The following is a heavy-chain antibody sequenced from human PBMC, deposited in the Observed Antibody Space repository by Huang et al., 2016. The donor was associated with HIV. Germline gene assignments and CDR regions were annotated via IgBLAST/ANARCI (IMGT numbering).Heavy chain of an antibody. CDR1: GLSLGCQA. D-gene: IGHD4-17*01. CDR2: INGNGGNT. V-gene: IGHV3-20*01. Sequence: EVQLVESGGGVVRPGGSLGRSCAASGLSLGCQAMTWVRQAPGKGRGWGCGINGNGGNTDYVDAVKGRFTISRDNAKNSLYLDMDSLRAEDTALYHCAKSRGATVTTDAFDIWGPGTMVTVSS. J-gene: IGHJ3*02. CDR3: AKSRGATVTTDAFDI.